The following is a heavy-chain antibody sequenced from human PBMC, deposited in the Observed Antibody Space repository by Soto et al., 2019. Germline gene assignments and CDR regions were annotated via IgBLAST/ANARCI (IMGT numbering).Heavy chain of an antibody. D-gene: IGHD2-2*01. CDR3: AKNKGGNYCTRTSCLYSFDY. CDR1: GFTFSTYA. J-gene: IGHJ4*02. V-gene: IGHV3-23*01. CDR2: ISDSSST. Sequence: PGGSLRLSCAASGFTFSTYAMTWVRQAAGKGLEWVSTISDSSSTYYADSVKGRFTISRDNSKNTLYLEMTSLRADDTAVYYCAKNKGGNYCTRTSCLYSFDYWGQGT.